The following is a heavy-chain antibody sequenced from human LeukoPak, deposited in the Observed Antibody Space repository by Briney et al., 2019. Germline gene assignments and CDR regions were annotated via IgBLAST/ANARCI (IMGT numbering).Heavy chain of an antibody. J-gene: IGHJ6*02. V-gene: IGHV3-21*01. Sequence: GGSLRLSCAASGFTFSSYSMNWVRQAPGKGLEWVSSISSSSSYIYYADSVKGRFTISRDNAKNSLYLQMNSLRAEDTAVYYCARDSTVVTPSQYYYYGMDVWGQGTTVTVSS. CDR2: ISSSSSYI. CDR1: GFTFSSYS. CDR3: ARDSTVVTPSQYYYYGMDV. D-gene: IGHD4-23*01.